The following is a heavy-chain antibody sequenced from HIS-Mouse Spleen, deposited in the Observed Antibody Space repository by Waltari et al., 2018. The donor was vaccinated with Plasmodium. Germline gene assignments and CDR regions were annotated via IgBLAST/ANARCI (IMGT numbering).Heavy chain of an antibody. Sequence: EVQLVESGGGLVKPGGSLRLSCAASGFHFSSYSMNWVRQAPGKGLEWVSSISSSSSYIYYADSVKGRFTISRDNAKNSLYLQMNSLRAEDTAVYYCASRKNWNFDYWGQGTLVTVSS. CDR3: ASRKNWNFDY. CDR1: GFHFSSYS. V-gene: IGHV3-21*01. J-gene: IGHJ4*02. D-gene: IGHD1-1*01. CDR2: ISSSSSYI.